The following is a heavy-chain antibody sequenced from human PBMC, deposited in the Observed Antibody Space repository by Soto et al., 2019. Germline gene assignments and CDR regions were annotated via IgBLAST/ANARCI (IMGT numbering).Heavy chain of an antibody. Sequence: PGESLKISCKGSGYSFTSYWISWVRQMPGKGLEWMGRIDPSDSYTNYSPSFQGHVTISADKSISTAYLQWSSLKASDTAMYYCARSRTAELPGGDYFYGMDVWGQGTTVTVSS. CDR3: ARSRTAELPGGDYFYGMDV. V-gene: IGHV5-10-1*01. J-gene: IGHJ6*02. D-gene: IGHD1-26*01. CDR2: IDPSDSYT. CDR1: GYSFTSYW.